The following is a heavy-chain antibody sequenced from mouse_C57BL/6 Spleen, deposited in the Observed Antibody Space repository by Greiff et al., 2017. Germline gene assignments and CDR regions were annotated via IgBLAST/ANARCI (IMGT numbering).Heavy chain of an antibody. CDR3: ARGGSQGFAY. CDR1: GYTFTSYW. CDR2: IYPGSGST. Sequence: VQLQQSGPELVKPGASVKMSCKASGYTFTSYWITWVKQRPGQSLEWIGDIYPGSGSTNYNEKFKGKATLTVDTSSSTAYMQLSSLPSEDSAVYDCARGGSQGFAYWGQGTLVTVSA. J-gene: IGHJ3*01. V-gene: IGHV1-55*01. D-gene: IGHD6-1*01.